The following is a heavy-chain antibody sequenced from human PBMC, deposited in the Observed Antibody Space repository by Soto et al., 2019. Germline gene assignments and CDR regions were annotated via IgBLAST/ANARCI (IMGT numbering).Heavy chain of an antibody. Sequence: PGESLKISCQGSGYNFPIYWIAWVRQMPGKGLEWMGIIYPGDSDSRYSPSFQGQVTISVDKSTSSAYLQWRSLKASDSALYYCARANVIKFGEIIDPSLFDYWGQGTLVTVSS. J-gene: IGHJ4*02. V-gene: IGHV5-51*01. CDR3: ARANVIKFGEIIDPSLFDY. CDR2: IYPGDSDS. CDR1: GYNFPIYW. D-gene: IGHD3-16*02.